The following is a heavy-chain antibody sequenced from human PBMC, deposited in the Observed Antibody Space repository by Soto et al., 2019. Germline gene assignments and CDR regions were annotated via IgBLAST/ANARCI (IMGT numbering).Heavy chain of an antibody. V-gene: IGHV3-48*03. Sequence: PGGSLRLSCAASGFTFSSYEMNWVRQAPGKGLEWVSYISTSGSTIYYADSVKGRFTISRDNAKNSLYLQMDSLRAEDTAVYYCARDKAYSSSWYNWFDPWGQGTLVTVSS. CDR3: ARDKAYSSSWYNWFDP. CDR2: ISTSGSTI. J-gene: IGHJ5*02. D-gene: IGHD6-13*01. CDR1: GFTFSSYE.